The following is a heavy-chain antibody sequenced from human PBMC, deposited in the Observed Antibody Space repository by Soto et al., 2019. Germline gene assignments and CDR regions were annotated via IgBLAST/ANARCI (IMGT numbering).Heavy chain of an antibody. CDR2: IIPILGIA. CDR3: ARGYYESSCLPPLLQGNYFDY. CDR1: GGTFSSYT. V-gene: IGHV1-69*02. D-gene: IGHD3-22*01. J-gene: IGHJ4*02. Sequence: QVQLVQSGAEVKKPGSSVKVSCKASGGTFSSYTISWVRQAPGQGLEWMGRIIPILGIANYAQKFQGRVTINADKSTSTAYIELSSLRSEDTAVYYCARGYYESSCLPPLLQGNYFDYWGQGTLVTVSS.